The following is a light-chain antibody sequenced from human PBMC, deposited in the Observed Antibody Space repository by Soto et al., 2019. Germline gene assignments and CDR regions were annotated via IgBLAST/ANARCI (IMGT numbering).Light chain of an antibody. CDR1: SSDFGGYNY. Sequence: QSALTQPASVSGSPGQSITISCTGTSSDFGGYNYVSWYQQHPGKAPKLMIYDVSNRPSGVSNRFSGSKSGNTASLTISGLQAEDEADYYCSSYTSSSTLYVFGIGTKFTVL. CDR2: DVS. CDR3: SSYTSSSTLYV. J-gene: IGLJ1*01. V-gene: IGLV2-14*01.